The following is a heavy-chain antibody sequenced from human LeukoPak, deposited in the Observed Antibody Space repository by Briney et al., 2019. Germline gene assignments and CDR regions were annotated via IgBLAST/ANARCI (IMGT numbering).Heavy chain of an antibody. CDR3: ARVAAAGMI. D-gene: IGHD6-13*01. CDR2: IHHSGST. Sequence: PSETLSLTCTVSGYFISSGYYWGWIRQPPGKGLQWIGSIHHSGSTYYNPSLKSRVTISVDTSKNQFSLKLNSVTAADTAVYYCARVAAAGMIWGQGTLVTVSS. V-gene: IGHV4-38-2*02. J-gene: IGHJ4*02. CDR1: GYFISSGYY.